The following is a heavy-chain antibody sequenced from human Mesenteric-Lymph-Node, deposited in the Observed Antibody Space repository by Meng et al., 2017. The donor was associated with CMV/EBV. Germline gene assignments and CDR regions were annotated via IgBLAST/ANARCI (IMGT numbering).Heavy chain of an antibody. Sequence: SETLSLTCTVSGGSISSSSYYWGWIRQPPGTGLEWIGSIYYSGSTYYNPSLKSRVTISVDTSKNQFSLKLSSVTAADTAVYYCAREPLTYCGGDCYPGAFDIWGQGTMVTVSS. CDR2: IYYSGST. CDR3: AREPLTYCGGDCYPGAFDI. V-gene: IGHV4-39*07. CDR1: GGSISSSSYY. J-gene: IGHJ3*02. D-gene: IGHD2-21*01.